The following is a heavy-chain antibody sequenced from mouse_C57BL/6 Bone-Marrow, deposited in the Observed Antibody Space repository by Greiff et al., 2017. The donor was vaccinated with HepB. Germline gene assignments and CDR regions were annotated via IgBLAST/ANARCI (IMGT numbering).Heavy chain of an antibody. D-gene: IGHD2-4*01. Sequence: VQLQQSGPELVKPGASVKMSCKASGYTFTDYNMHWVKQSHGKSLEWIGYINPNNGGTSYNQKFKGTATLTVNKSSSTAYMELRSLTSEDSAVYYCARSIYYDYDGGGLWGQGTTLTVSS. CDR3: ARSIYYDYDGGGL. V-gene: IGHV1-22*01. J-gene: IGHJ2*01. CDR1: GYTFTDYN. CDR2: INPNNGGT.